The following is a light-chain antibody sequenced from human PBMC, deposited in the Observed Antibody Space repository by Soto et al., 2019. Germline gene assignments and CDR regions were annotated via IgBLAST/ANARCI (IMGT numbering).Light chain of an antibody. CDR3: QQLKTYPIT. CDR1: QVISSY. V-gene: IGKV1-9*01. J-gene: IGKJ3*01. Sequence: DIQLTQSPIFLSASVGDRVTITCRASQVISSYLVWYQQKPGKAPKLLIYAASTLQSGVPSRFSGSGSGTEFTLTVSSLQPEDFATYFCQQLKTYPITFGPGTKVDIK. CDR2: AAS.